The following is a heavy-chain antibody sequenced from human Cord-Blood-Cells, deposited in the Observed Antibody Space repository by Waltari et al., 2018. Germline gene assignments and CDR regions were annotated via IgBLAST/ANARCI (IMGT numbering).Heavy chain of an antibody. CDR3: AIGRVLGY. V-gene: IGHV3-74*01. CDR2: ISGDRSSK. CDR1: GFTFSSYW. J-gene: IGHJ4*02. Sequence: EVQLVESGGGLVQPGGSLRLSCTASGFTFSSYWMTWVRQAPGKGLVWVSLISGDRSSKSYADSVKVRFTISRDNAKNTLYLQMNILSAEDTAVYSCAIGRVLGYLRQGTLVTVSS. D-gene: IGHD3-16*01.